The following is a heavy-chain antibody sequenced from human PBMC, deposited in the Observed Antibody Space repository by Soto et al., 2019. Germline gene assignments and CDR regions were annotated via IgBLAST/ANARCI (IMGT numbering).Heavy chain of an antibody. CDR1: GYTFTGYY. Sequence: ASVKVSCKASGYTFTGYYMHWVRQAPGQGLEWMGWINPNSGGTNYAQKFQGWVTMTRDTSTSPAYMELGRLRSDDTAGYYCARAVGYGGNLDGDYYGMDVWGQGTTVTVSS. CDR2: INPNSGGT. V-gene: IGHV1-2*04. CDR3: ARAVGYGGNLDGDYYGMDV. D-gene: IGHD4-17*01. J-gene: IGHJ6*02.